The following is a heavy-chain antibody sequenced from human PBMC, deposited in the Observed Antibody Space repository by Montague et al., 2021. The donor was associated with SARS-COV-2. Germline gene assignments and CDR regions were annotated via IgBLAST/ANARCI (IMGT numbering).Heavy chain of an antibody. V-gene: IGHV4-59*13. Sequence: SETLSLTCTVSGGSISSYYWSWIRQPPGKGLEWIGYMYCSGSTNYNPSLKSRVTLSVDTSKNQFSLKLSSMTAADTAVYYCARDFDYWGQGTLVTVSS. CDR1: GGSISSYY. CDR3: ARDFDY. J-gene: IGHJ4*02. CDR2: MYCSGST.